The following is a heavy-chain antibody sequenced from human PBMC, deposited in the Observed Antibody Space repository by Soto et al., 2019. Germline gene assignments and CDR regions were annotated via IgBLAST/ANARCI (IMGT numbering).Heavy chain of an antibody. CDR3: ARAGYCGPGCYYYFDY. CDR2: IKPDGSAT. D-gene: IGHD2-21*02. CDR1: GFTFGSYW. J-gene: IGHJ4*02. V-gene: IGHV3-7*01. Sequence: PGGSLRLSCAVSGFTFGSYWMNWVRLIPGKGLEWVAYIKPDGSATYYVDSVKGRFTISRDNAKNSLYLQMNSLRVEDTSVYYCARAGYCGPGCYYYFDYWCQGTLVTVSS.